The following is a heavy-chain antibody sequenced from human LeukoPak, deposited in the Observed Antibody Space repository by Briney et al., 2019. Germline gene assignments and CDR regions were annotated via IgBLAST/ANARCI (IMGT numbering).Heavy chain of an antibody. V-gene: IGHV4-61*02. Sequence: SQTLSLTCTVSGGSISSGSYYWSWIRQPAGKGLEWIGRIYTSGSTNYNPSLKSRVTISVDTSKNQFSLKLSSVTAADTAVYYCARTVFNSGGYYFDYWGQGTLVTVSS. D-gene: IGHD4-17*01. J-gene: IGHJ4*02. CDR3: ARTVFNSGGYYFDY. CDR2: IYTSGST. CDR1: GGSISSGSYY.